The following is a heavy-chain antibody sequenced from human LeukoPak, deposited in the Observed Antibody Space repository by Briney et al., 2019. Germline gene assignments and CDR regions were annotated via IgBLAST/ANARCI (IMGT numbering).Heavy chain of an antibody. CDR3: ASRWSEYSSSYDY. J-gene: IGHJ4*02. CDR2: IIPIFGTA. CDR1: GGTFSSYA. Sequence: SVKVSCKASGGTFSSYAISWVRQAPGQGLEWMGGIIPIFGTANYAQKFQGRVTITTDESTSTAYMELSSLRSEDTAVYYCASRWSEYSSSYDYWGQGTWSPSPQ. V-gene: IGHV1-69*05. D-gene: IGHD6-13*01.